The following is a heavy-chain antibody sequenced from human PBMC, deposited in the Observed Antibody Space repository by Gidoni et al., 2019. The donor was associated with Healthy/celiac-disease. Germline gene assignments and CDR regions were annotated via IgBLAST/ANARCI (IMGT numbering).Heavy chain of an antibody. CDR2: IYSGGST. J-gene: IGHJ6*02. D-gene: IGHD3-10*01. V-gene: IGHV3-66*01. CDR1: GFTVSSNY. Sequence: EVQLVESGGGLVQPGGSLRLSCAASGFTVSSNYMSWVRQAPGKGLEWVSVIYSGGSTYYADSVKGRFTISRDNSKNTLYLQMNSLRAEDTAVYYCARDSGWGSPDYDNYYYGMDVWGQGTTVTVSS. CDR3: ARDSGWGSPDYDNYYYGMDV.